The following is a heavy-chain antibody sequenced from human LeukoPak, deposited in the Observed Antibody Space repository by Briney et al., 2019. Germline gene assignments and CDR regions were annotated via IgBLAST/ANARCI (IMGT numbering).Heavy chain of an antibody. V-gene: IGHV1-18*01. Sequence: GASVTVSCKASGYSFTTHGISWVRQAPGQGLEWMGWISAYNGNTNYAQKLQGRVTMTTDTSTSIAYMELRSLRSDDTAVYYCARVVYGDYENSDYWGQGTLVTVSS. CDR3: ARVVYGDYENSDY. D-gene: IGHD4-17*01. CDR2: ISAYNGNT. CDR1: GYSFTTHG. J-gene: IGHJ4*02.